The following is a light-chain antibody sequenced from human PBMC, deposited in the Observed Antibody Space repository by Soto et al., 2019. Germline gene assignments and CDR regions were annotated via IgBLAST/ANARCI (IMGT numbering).Light chain of an antibody. V-gene: IGKV4-1*01. J-gene: IGKJ1*01. Sequence: DIVMTQSQDSLAVSLGERATINCRSSQSLLHSSDNKNYLAWYQQKPGQPPKLLIYWASARESGVPDRFSGSGSGTDFTLTISSLQAEDVAVYYCQQYYSSTWAFGQGTKVEIK. CDR1: QSLLHSSDNKNY. CDR2: WAS. CDR3: QQYYSSTWA.